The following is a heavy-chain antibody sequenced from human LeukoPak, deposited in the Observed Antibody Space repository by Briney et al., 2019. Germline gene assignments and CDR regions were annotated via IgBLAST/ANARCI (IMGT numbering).Heavy chain of an antibody. CDR2: IYYSGST. CDR1: GGSISSYY. J-gene: IGHJ4*02. Sequence: SETLSLTCTVSGGSISSYYWSWIRQPPGRGLEWIGYIYYSGSTNYNPSLKSRVTISVDTSKNQFSLKLSSVTAADTAVYYCARRREGITMVRGDPFDYWGQGTLVTVSS. V-gene: IGHV4-59*12. D-gene: IGHD3-10*01. CDR3: ARRREGITMVRGDPFDY.